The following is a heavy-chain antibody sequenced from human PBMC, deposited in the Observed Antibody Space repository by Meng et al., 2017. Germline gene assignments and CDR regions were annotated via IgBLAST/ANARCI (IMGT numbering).Heavy chain of an antibody. J-gene: IGHJ3*02. CDR1: GYSFTSYW. D-gene: IGHD6-13*01. CDR3: ARVIYSSSWYKGAFDI. CDR2: IYPGDSDT. Sequence: KVSCKGSGYSFTSYWIGWVRQRPGKGLEWMGIIYPGDSDTRYSPSFQGQVTISADKSISTAYLQWSSLKAADTTVYYCARVIYSSSWYKGAFDIWGQGTMVTVSS. V-gene: IGHV5-51*01.